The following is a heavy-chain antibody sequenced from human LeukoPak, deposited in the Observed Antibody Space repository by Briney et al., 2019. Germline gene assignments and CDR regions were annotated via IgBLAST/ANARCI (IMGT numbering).Heavy chain of an antibody. D-gene: IGHD6-25*01. CDR3: ARDRSSRYDY. CDR1: GFTFSSYS. CDR2: ISSSSSYI. J-gene: IGHJ4*02. Sequence: SGGSLRLSCAASGFTFSSYSMNWVRQAPGKGLEWVSSISSSSSYIYYADSVKGRFTISRDNAKNSLYLQMNSLRAEDTAVYYCARDRSSRYDYWGQGTLVTVSS. V-gene: IGHV3-21*01.